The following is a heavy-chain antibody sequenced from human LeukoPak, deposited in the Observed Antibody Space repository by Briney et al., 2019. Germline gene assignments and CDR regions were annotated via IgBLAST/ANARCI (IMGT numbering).Heavy chain of an antibody. CDR3: AKSIAGPRTPIYYYYGMDV. CDR2: ISGSGGST. J-gene: IGHJ6*02. D-gene: IGHD6-6*01. V-gene: IGHV3-23*01. CDR1: GFTFSSYA. Sequence: GGSLRLSCAASGFTFSSYAMSWVRQAPGKGLEWVSAISGSGGSTYYADSVKGRFTISRDHSKNTLYLQMNSLRAEDTAVYYCAKSIAGPRTPIYYYYGMDVWGQGTTVTVSS.